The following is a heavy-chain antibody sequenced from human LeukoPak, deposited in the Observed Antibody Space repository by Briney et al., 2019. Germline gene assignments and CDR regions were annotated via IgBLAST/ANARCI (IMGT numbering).Heavy chain of an antibody. CDR2: INHSGST. J-gene: IGHJ4*02. Sequence: ASETLSLTCAVYGGSFSGYYWSWIRQPPGKGLEWIGEINHSGSTNYNPSLKSRVTISVDTSKNQFSLKLSSVTAADTAVYYCARSGRDGSGYYLRYFDYWGQGSLVIVSS. V-gene: IGHV4-34*01. CDR3: ARSGRDGSGYYLRYFDY. D-gene: IGHD3-22*01. CDR1: GGSFSGYY.